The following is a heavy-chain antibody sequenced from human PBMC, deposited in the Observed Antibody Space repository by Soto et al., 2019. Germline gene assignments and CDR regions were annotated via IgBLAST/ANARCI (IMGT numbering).Heavy chain of an antibody. V-gene: IGHV3-7*01. CDR2: IKQDGSEK. CDR1: GFSFTTFW. J-gene: IGHJ4*02. Sequence: DVQLVESGGGLVQPGGSLRLSCAASGFSFTTFWMSWVRQAPGKGLEWVANIKQDGSEKYYVDSVKGRFTISRDNAQNSLFLQMNSLRAGDTAVYYCARDRKRVAGPYYFDYWGQGTLVTVSS. CDR3: ARDRKRVAGPYYFDY. D-gene: IGHD2-15*01.